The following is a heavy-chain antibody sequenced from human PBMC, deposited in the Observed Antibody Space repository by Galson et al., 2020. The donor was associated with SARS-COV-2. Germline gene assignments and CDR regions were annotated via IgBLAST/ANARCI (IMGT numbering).Heavy chain of an antibody. V-gene: IGHV1-18*04. D-gene: IGHD3-22*01. J-gene: IGHJ4*02. CDR1: GYTFTSYG. CDR3: AREGGNYYDSSYTFDY. CDR2: ISAYNGNT. Sequence: ASVKVSCKASGYTFTSYGISWVRQAPGQGLEWMGWISAYNGNTNYAQKLQGRVTMTTDTSTSTAYMELRSLRSDDTAVYYCAREGGNYYDSSYTFDYWGQGTLVTVSS.